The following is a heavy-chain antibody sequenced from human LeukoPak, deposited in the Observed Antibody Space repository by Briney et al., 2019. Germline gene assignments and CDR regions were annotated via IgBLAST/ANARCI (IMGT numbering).Heavy chain of an antibody. CDR2: ISMTGTTT. Sequence: GGSLRLSCAASGFTFSNYAMSWVRQAPGKGLEWVSTISMTGTTTYYADSVKGRFTISRDNSKNTLYLQVNSLRVDDTAVYYCAKGGQNFDYWGQGTLVTVSS. V-gene: IGHV3-23*01. J-gene: IGHJ4*02. CDR1: GFTFSNYA. CDR3: AKGGQNFDY.